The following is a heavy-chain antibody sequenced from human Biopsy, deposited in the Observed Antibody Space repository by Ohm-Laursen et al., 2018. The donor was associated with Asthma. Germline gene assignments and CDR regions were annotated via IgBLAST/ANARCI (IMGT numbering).Heavy chain of an antibody. CDR2: ISKDASTQ. J-gene: IGHJ3*02. D-gene: IGHD1-1*01. CDR3: VRDGTDDAFDI. V-gene: IGHV3-30*01. Sequence: SLRLSCAASGFSFSNFAIHWVRQAPGKGLEWVGVISKDASTQDYADSVKGRFTMARDNPKNTLDLQMNSLREEDTAVYYCVRDGTDDAFDIWGQGTVVSVSS. CDR1: GFSFSNFA.